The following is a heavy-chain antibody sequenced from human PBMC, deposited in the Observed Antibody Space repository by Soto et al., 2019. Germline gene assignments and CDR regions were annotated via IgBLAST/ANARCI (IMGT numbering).Heavy chain of an antibody. CDR1: GFTFSSYA. D-gene: IGHD6-19*01. CDR3: AKEVGYSSGYDYFDY. J-gene: IGHJ4*02. Sequence: PGGSLRLSCAASGFTFSSYAMHWVRQAPGKGLEWVAVISYDGSNKYYADSVKGRFTISRDNSKNTLYLQMNSLRAEDTAVYYCAKEVGYSSGYDYFDYWGQGTLVTVSS. CDR2: ISYDGSNK. V-gene: IGHV3-30-3*01.